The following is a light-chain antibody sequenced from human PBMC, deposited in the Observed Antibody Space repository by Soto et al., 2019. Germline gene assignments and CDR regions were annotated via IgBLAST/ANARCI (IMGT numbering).Light chain of an antibody. J-gene: IGKJ1*01. CDR3: QQYNSYSTWT. CDR1: QSISSW. CDR2: KAS. V-gene: IGKV1-5*03. Sequence: DIQMTQSPSTLSASVGDRVTITCRASQSISSWLAWYQQKPGKAPKLLIYKASRLESGVPSRFSASAFRTECTHTISSLQPDDFATYYCQQYNSYSTWTFGQGTKVEIK.